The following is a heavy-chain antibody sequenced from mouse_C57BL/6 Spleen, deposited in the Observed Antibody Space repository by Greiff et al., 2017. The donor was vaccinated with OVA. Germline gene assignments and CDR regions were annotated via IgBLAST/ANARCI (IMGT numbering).Heavy chain of an antibody. CDR1: GYTFTSYW. D-gene: IGHD1-3*01. CDR3: ARKVKGIHYAMDD. Sequence: QVQLQQPGAELVRPGSSVKLSCKASGYTFTSYWMHWVKQRPIQGLEWIGNIDPSDSDTHYNQKFKGKATLTVDKSSSTAYMQLSSLTSEDSAVYYGARKVKGIHYAMDDWGTGTTVTVSS. CDR2: IDPSDSDT. V-gene: IGHV1-52*01. J-gene: IGHJ4*01.